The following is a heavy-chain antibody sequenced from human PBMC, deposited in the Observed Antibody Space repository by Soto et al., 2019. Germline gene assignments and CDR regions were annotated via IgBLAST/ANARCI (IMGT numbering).Heavy chain of an antibody. D-gene: IGHD3-22*01. CDR1: GGSISSYY. CDR3: ARDAPYYYDSSGYYYFDY. J-gene: IGHJ4*02. Sequence: SETLSLTWTVSGGSISSYYWSWIRQPAGKGLEWTGRIYTSGSTNYNPSLKSRVTMSVDTSKNQFSLKLSSVTAPDTAVYYCARDAPYYYDSSGYYYFDYWGQGTLVTVSS. CDR2: IYTSGST. V-gene: IGHV4-4*07.